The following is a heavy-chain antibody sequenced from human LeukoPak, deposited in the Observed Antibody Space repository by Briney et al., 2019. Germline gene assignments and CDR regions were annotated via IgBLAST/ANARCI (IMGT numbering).Heavy chain of an antibody. CDR3: ARGGTYYYDSSGYPTDAFDI. V-gene: IGHV1-69*04. CDR1: GGTFSSYA. D-gene: IGHD3-22*01. J-gene: IGHJ3*02. Sequence: EASVKVSCKASGGTFSSYAISWVRQAPEQGLEWMGRIIPILGIANYAQKFQGRVTITADKSTSTAYMELSSLRSEDTAVYYCARGGTYYYDSSGYPTDAFDIWGQGTMVTVSS. CDR2: IIPILGIA.